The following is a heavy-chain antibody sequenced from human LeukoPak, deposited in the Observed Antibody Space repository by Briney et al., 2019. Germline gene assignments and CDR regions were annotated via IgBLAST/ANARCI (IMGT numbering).Heavy chain of an antibody. CDR3: AKSYSSGWYFDY. Sequence: GGSLRLSCAASGFTFSGYWMSWVRQAPGKGLEWVANINQDGSEKYYVDSVKGRFTISRDNAKNSLFLQMGSLRVEDTAVYYCAKSYSSGWYFDYWGQGTLVTVSS. CDR1: GFTFSGYW. CDR2: INQDGSEK. D-gene: IGHD6-19*01. J-gene: IGHJ4*02. V-gene: IGHV3-7*01.